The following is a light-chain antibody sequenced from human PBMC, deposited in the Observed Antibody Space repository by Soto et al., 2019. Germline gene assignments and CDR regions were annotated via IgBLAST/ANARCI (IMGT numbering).Light chain of an antibody. CDR2: STS. CDR3: KQSKSFPLT. J-gene: IGKJ4*01. V-gene: IGKV1-12*01. CDR1: QVIDNW. Sequence: DIQMTQSPSSVSAAVGDRVTIACRASQVIDNWLAWYQQKPGKAPKVLIYSTSSLQSGVPSRFSGSRSGTDFTLTISSLQPEDFATYYCKQSKSFPLTFGGGTKVDI.